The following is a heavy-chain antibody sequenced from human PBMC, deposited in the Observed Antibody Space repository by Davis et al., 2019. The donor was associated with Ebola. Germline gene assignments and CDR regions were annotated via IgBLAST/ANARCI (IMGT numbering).Heavy chain of an antibody. D-gene: IGHD4-17*01. CDR2: IWYDGSNK. CDR3: ARDRGHYGDLRY. J-gene: IGHJ4*02. CDR1: GFTFSSYG. Sequence: GESLKISCAASGFTFSSYGMHWVRQAPGKGLEWVAVIWYDGSNKYYADSVKGRFTISRDNSKNTLYLQMNSLRAEDTAVYYCARDRGHYGDLRYWGQGTLVTVSS. V-gene: IGHV3-33*01.